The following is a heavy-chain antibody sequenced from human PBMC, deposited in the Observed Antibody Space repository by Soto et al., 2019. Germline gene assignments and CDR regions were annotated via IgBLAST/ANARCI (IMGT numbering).Heavy chain of an antibody. CDR1: GGSISSGDYY. Sequence: QVQLQESGPGLVKPSQTLSLTCTVSGGSISSGDYYWSWIRQPPGKGLEWIGYIYYSGSTYYNPSLRSRVTIPVDTSKHQFPLKLSSVSAADTAVYYCARTRAAAGYDVFDYWGQGTLVTVSS. CDR2: IYYSGST. CDR3: ARTRAAAGYDVFDY. J-gene: IGHJ4*02. D-gene: IGHD6-13*01. V-gene: IGHV4-30-4*01.